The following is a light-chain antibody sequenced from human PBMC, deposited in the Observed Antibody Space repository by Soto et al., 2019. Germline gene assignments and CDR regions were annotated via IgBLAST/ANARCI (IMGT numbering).Light chain of an antibody. CDR2: EAS. CDR1: RSVDSH. CDR3: QQSVSSAIT. Sequence: VLTESPAVLCFSPWGTGNRSCRACRSVDSHLAWYQHKPGQAPRLLIFEASTRATGVPARFSGSGSGTDFTLTISRLEPEDFAVYYCQQSVSSAITFGTGTRLEIK. J-gene: IGKJ5*01. V-gene: IGKV3-11*01.